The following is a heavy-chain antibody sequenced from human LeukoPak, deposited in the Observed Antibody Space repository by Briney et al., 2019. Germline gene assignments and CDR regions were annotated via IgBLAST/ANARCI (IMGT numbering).Heavy chain of an antibody. J-gene: IGHJ4*02. CDR3: ARGLTTFGGVIVPVDY. D-gene: IGHD3-16*02. CDR2: ISSSSSYI. CDR1: GFTFSSYS. V-gene: IGHV3-21*01. Sequence: PGGSLRLSCAASGFTFSSYSMNWVRQAPGKGLEWVSSISSSSSYIYYADSVKGRFTISRDNAKNSLYLQMNSLRAEDTAVYYCARGLTTFGGVIVPVDYWGQGTLVTVSS.